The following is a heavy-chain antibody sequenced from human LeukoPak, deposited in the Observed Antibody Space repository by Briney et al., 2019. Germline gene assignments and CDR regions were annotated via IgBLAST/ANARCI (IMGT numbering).Heavy chain of an antibody. CDR2: VHYSGST. D-gene: IGHD5-12*01. CDR3: ALSGYDSSVLIDY. J-gene: IGHJ4*02. CDR1: GGSISGYY. Sequence: SETLSLTCTVSGGSISGYYWSWIRQPPEKGLEWIGYVHYSGSTNYNPSLKSRVIISVDTSKNQFSLKLSSVTAADTAVYYCALSGYDSSVLIDYWGQGTLVTVSS. V-gene: IGHV4-59*12.